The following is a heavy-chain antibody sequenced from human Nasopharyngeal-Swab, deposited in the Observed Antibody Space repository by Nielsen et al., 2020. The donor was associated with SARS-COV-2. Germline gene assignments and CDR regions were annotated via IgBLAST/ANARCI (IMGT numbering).Heavy chain of an antibody. CDR2: IYYSGNT. J-gene: IGHJ6*02. D-gene: IGHD3-10*01. V-gene: IGHV4-59*13. Sequence: SETLSPTCTVSGGSISSYYWSWIRQPPGKGLEWIGYIYYSGNTNYNPSLKSRVTISVDTSKNQFSLKLNSVTAADTAVYYCARRLGWGSGSSVVWYYYYGMDVWGQGTTVTVSS. CDR1: GGSISSYY. CDR3: ARRLGWGSGSSVVWYYYYGMDV.